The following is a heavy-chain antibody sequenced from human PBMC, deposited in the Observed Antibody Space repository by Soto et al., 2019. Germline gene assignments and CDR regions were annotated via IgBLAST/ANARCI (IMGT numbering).Heavy chain of an antibody. D-gene: IGHD5-12*01. Sequence: QVQLVESGGGVVQPGRSLRLSCAASGFTFSIYGMHLVRQSPCKGLEWVAVISYDGSTKYYADSVKGRFTISRDNSKNTLYLQMNSLRAEDTAVYYCAKDRGSGYDFDYWGQGTLVTVSS. V-gene: IGHV3-30*18. CDR2: ISYDGSTK. CDR3: AKDRGSGYDFDY. CDR1: GFTFSIYG. J-gene: IGHJ4*02.